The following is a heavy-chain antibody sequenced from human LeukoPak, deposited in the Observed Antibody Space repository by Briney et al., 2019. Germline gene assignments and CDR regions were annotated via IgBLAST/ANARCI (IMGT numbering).Heavy chain of an antibody. CDR3: ARGPYGSGSYYSNY. Sequence: GGSLRLSCAASGFTFSSYWMNWARQAPGKGLERGASINHNGNVNYYVASLKGRFTISRENAKNSLYLQMNSLRAEDTAVYYCARGPYGSGSYYSNYWGQGTLVTVSS. J-gene: IGHJ4*02. V-gene: IGHV3-7*04. CDR1: GFTFSSYW. CDR2: INHNGNVN. D-gene: IGHD3-10*01.